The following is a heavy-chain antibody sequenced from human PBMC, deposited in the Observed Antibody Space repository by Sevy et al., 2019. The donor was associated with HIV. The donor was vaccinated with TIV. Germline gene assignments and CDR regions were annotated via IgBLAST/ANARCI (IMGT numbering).Heavy chain of an antibody. J-gene: IGHJ4*02. Sequence: GGSLRLSCAASGFTFSDYAMHWVRQAPGKGLEWLSYISYDERDIYYLDSVRGRFSVSRDISKRTLFLQMNDLRPEDTAVYYCARRDVNHRYLMDYWGQGILVTVSS. CDR3: ARRDVNHRYLMDY. V-gene: IGHV3-30*03. CDR1: GFTFSDYA. D-gene: IGHD2-8*01. CDR2: ISYDERDI.